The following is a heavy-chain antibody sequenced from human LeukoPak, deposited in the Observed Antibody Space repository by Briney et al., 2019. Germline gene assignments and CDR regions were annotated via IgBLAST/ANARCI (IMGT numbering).Heavy chain of an antibody. CDR3: ANLQDCSSLSFHAFDI. Sequence: PGGSLRLSCAASGFTFDDYGRRWVGQAQGKGVGGGSGINCNVDNTGYADSLKGRFPLSRDNVNKSLYLQIHSLRVEHTALYYCANLQDCSSLSFHAFDIWGQGTSVTVSS. CDR1: GFTFDDYG. D-gene: IGHD2-2*01. CDR2: INCNVDNT. J-gene: IGHJ3*02. V-gene: IGHV3-20*04.